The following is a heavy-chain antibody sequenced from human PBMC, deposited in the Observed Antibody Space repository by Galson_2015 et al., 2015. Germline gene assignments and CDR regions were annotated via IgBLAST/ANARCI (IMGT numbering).Heavy chain of an antibody. CDR3: AKIGGGASRFLEWSFHY. V-gene: IGHV3-23*01. Sequence: SLRLSCAASGFTFSSYAMSWVRQAPGKGLEWVSAISGSGGSTYYADSVKGRFTISRDNSKNTLYLQMNSLRAEDTAVYYCAKIGGGASRFLEWSFHYWGQGTLVTVSS. J-gene: IGHJ4*02. D-gene: IGHD3-3*01. CDR1: GFTFSSYA. CDR2: ISGSGGST.